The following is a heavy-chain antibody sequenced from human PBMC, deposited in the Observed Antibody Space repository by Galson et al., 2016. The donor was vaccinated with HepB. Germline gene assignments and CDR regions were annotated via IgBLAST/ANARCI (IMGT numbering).Heavy chain of an antibody. Sequence: SETLSLTCAVYGGSFRGYYWAWVRQPPGKGLEWIGEIDHGGYTNYNLSLKSRVAISVDASKNQFSLKLTSVTAADTAIYYCARGAGIAVVVLEDCYFDLWGRGTLLTVSA. CDR2: IDHGGYT. V-gene: IGHV4-34*01. CDR1: GGSFRGYY. J-gene: IGHJ2*01. CDR3: ARGAGIAVVVLEDCYFDL. D-gene: IGHD2-21*01.